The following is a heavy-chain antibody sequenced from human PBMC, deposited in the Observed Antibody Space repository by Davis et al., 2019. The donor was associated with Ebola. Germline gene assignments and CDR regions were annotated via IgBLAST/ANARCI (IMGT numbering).Heavy chain of an antibody. D-gene: IGHD4-17*01. J-gene: IGHJ4*02. CDR1: GFTFSSYA. CDR3: ARTYGDSHY. Sequence: GESLKISCAASGFTFSSYAMTWVRQAPGKGLEWVSAISGSGGSTYYADSVKGRFTISRDNSKNTLYLQMNSLRAEDTAVYYCARTYGDSHYWGQGTLVTVSS. V-gene: IGHV3-23*01. CDR2: ISGSGGST.